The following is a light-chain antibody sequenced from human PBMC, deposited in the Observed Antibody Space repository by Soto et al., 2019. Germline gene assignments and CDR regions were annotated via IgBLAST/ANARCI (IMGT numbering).Light chain of an antibody. Sequence: QSALTQPASVSGSPGQSITISCTGTSNDVGRYNLVSWYQHHPGKAPKLIIYEATKRPSGVSDRFSGSKSGNTASLTISGLQAADEADYFCCSYAGSNNLVFGGGTKLTVL. J-gene: IGLJ2*01. CDR1: SNDVGRYNL. CDR3: CSYAGSNNLV. V-gene: IGLV2-23*01. CDR2: EAT.